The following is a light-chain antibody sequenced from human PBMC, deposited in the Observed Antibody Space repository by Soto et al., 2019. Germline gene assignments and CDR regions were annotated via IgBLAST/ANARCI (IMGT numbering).Light chain of an antibody. CDR1: QSVSSSY. CDR2: AAS. Sequence: EIVLTQSPGTLSLSPGERATLSCRASQSVSSSYLAWYQQKHGQAPRLLIYAASSRAAGIPDRFSGSRSGTDFTLAISTLEPEDFAVYYCQQYGGSPSWTFGQGTKVEIK. V-gene: IGKV3-20*01. J-gene: IGKJ1*01. CDR3: QQYGGSPSWT.